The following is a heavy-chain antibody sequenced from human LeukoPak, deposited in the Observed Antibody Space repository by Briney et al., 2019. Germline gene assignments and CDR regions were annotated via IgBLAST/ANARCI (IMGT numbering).Heavy chain of an antibody. D-gene: IGHD4-17*01. Sequence: GGSLRLSCAASGFTFSGYSMSWVRQAPGKGLEWVSSISTSSSYIYYADSVKGRFTISRDNAKNSLYLQMNSLRAEDTAVYYCVAGDYNWFDPWGQGTLVTVSS. V-gene: IGHV3-21*01. J-gene: IGHJ5*02. CDR1: GFTFSGYS. CDR2: ISTSSSYI. CDR3: VAGDYNWFDP.